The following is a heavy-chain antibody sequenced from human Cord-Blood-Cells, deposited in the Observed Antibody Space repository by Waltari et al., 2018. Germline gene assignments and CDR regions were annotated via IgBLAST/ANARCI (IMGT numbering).Heavy chain of an antibody. CDR3: ARVGGYYDSSGYFDY. V-gene: IGHV3-48*03. CDR2: ISSSGSTI. CDR1: GFTFSSYD. Sequence: EVQLVASGGGLVQPGGSLRLSCAASGFTFSSYDMNWVRQAPGKGLEWVSYISSSGSTIYYADSVKGRFTISRDNAKNSLYLQMNSLRAEDTAVYYCARVGGYYDSSGYFDYWGQGTLVTVSS. D-gene: IGHD3-22*01. J-gene: IGHJ4*02.